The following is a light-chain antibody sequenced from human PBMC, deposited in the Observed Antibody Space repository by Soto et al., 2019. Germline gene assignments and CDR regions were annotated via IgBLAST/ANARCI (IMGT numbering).Light chain of an antibody. Sequence: ESVLTQSPGTLSLSPGERATLSCRASQSVSSSSLAWYQQKPGQAPRLLIFGSSSRATGIPDRFSGSGSGTDFTLTITRMDTEHSAVYYCQQYVSSPRTFGQGTKVDIK. V-gene: IGKV3-20*01. CDR2: GSS. J-gene: IGKJ1*01. CDR3: QQYVSSPRT. CDR1: QSVSSSS.